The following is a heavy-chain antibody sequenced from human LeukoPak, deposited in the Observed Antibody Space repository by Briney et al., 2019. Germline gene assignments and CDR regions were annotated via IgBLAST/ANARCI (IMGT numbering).Heavy chain of an antibody. CDR3: ARDGPGGSWCDY. V-gene: IGHV6-1*01. Sequence: SQTLSLTCAISGYTVSSNSAAWIWIRQSPSRGLEWLGRTYYRSGWYHDYAVSVKSRITVNADTSKNQFSLQLNSVTPEDTAVYFCARDGPGGSWCDYWGQGTLVTVSS. J-gene: IGHJ4*02. D-gene: IGHD6-13*01. CDR1: GYTVSSNSAA. CDR2: TYYRSGWYH.